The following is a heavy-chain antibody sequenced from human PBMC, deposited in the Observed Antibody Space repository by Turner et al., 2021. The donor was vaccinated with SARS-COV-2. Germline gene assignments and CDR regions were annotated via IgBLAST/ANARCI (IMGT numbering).Heavy chain of an antibody. CDR2: IYYSGST. CDR1: ACSISSSSYY. CDR3: ARHWEVAAAAYLARFDP. Sequence: QLQLQESGPGLVKPSETLSLTCTVSACSISSSSYYWGWIRQPPGKGLEWIGSIYYSGSTYYNPSLKSRVTISVDTSKNQFSLKLTSVTAADTAVYFCARHWEVAAAAYLARFDPWGQGTLVTVSS. V-gene: IGHV4-39*01. D-gene: IGHD6-13*01. J-gene: IGHJ5*02.